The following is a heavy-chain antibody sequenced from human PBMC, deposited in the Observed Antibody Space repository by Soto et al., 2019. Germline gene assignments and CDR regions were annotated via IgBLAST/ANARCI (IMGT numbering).Heavy chain of an antibody. CDR3: AAQSSYYYDSSGYH. V-gene: IGHV4-30-2*01. D-gene: IGHD3-22*01. CDR1: GGSISSGGYS. Sequence: SETLSLTCAVSGGSISSGGYSWSWIRQPPGKGLEWIGYIYHSGSTYYNPSLKSRVTISVDRSKNQFSLKLSSVTAADTAVYYCAAQSSYYYDSSGYHWGQGTLVTVSS. CDR2: IYHSGST. J-gene: IGHJ5*02.